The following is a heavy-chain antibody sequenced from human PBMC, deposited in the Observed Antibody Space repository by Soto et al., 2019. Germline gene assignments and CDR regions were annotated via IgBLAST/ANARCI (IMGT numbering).Heavy chain of an antibody. CDR3: ARGSSGWLNWFDP. CDR2: IISIFGTT. Sequence: SVKVSCKASGGTFSSYAISWVRQAPGQGLEWMGGIISIFGTTNYAQKLQGRVTMTTDTSTSTAYMELRSLRSDDTAVYYCARGSSGWLNWFDPWGQGTLVTVSS. CDR1: GGTFSSYA. J-gene: IGHJ5*02. D-gene: IGHD6-19*01. V-gene: IGHV1-69*05.